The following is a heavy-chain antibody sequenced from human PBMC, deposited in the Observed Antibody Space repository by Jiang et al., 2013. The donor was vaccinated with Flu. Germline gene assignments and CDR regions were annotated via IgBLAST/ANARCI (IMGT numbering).Heavy chain of an antibody. J-gene: IGHJ4*02. V-gene: IGHV3-11*06. CDR1: IHLQRLL. D-gene: IGHD1-1*01. CDR3: ARELGRPDF. Sequence: LLESGGDLVKPGGVPETLLCSLWIHLQRLLHELDPPGSRRGLEWISYITSRGDFTNYADSVKGRFTISRDNTMNSLYLQMDSLRDEDTAVYFCARELGRPDFWGQGTLVTVSS. CDR2: ITSRGDFT.